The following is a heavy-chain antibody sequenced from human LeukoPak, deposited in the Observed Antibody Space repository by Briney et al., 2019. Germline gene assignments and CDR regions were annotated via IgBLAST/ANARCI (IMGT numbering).Heavy chain of an antibody. CDR3: AKAIVRFGELSPMDV. D-gene: IGHD3-10*01. Sequence: GGSLRLSCAASGFTFSSYAMSWVRQAPGEGLEWVSAISGSGGSTYYADSVKGRFTISRDNSKNTLYLQMNSLRAEDTAEYYCAKAIVRFGELSPMDVWGQGTTVTVSS. J-gene: IGHJ6*02. V-gene: IGHV3-23*01. CDR2: ISGSGGST. CDR1: GFTFSSYA.